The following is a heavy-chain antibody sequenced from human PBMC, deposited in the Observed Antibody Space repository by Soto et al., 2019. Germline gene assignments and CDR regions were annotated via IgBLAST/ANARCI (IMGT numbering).Heavy chain of an antibody. CDR3: ARAMDSSGYYYDF. Sequence: EVQLVESGGGLVQPGGSLRLSCAASGFTFSSHWMHWVRQAPGKGLVWVSRMNSDGSSTSYADSVKGRFTISRDNAKNTLYLQMNSLRAEDTAVYYCARAMDSSGYYYDFWCQGTLVTVSS. CDR2: MNSDGSST. V-gene: IGHV3-74*01. D-gene: IGHD3-22*01. J-gene: IGHJ4*02. CDR1: GFTFSSHW.